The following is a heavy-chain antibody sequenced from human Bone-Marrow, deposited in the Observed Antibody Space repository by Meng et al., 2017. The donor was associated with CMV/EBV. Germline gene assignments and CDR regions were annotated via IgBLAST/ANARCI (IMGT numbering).Heavy chain of an antibody. CDR3: ARVRSGSPDY. V-gene: IGHV4-59*01. Sequence: SEPLSLTCTVSGGSISSYYWSWIRQPPGKGLEWIGYIYYSGSTNYNPSLKSRVTISVDTSKNQFSLKLSSVTAADTAVYYCARVRSGSPDYWGQGTLVTVSS. D-gene: IGHD1-26*01. CDR1: GGSISSYY. CDR2: IYYSGST. J-gene: IGHJ4*02.